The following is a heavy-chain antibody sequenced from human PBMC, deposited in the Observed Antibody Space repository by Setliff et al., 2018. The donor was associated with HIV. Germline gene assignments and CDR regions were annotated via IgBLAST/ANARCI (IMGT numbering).Heavy chain of an antibody. CDR2: IYYSGST. Sequence: SETLSLTCSVSGGSISTGGYYWSWIRQHPGEGLEWIGYIYYSGSTYYNPSLKSRVTISLDTPRNHFSLNLHSVTAADTAVYYCARGGRQEIYYYYYMDVWGKGITVTVSS. V-gene: IGHV4-31*03. J-gene: IGHJ6*03. CDR1: GGSISTGGYY. CDR3: ARGGRQEIYYYYYMDV.